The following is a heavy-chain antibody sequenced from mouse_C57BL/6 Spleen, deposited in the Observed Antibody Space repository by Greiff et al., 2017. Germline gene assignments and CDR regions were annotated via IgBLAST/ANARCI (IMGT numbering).Heavy chain of an antibody. Sequence: QVQLQQPGAELVKPGASVKLSCKASGYTFTSYWMHWVKQRPGQGLEWIGMIHPNSGSTNYNEKFKSKATLTVDKSSSTAYMQLSSLTSEDSAVYYCARVPPITTVDAMDYWGQGTSVTVSS. V-gene: IGHV1-64*01. CDR1: GYTFTSYW. CDR2: IHPNSGST. J-gene: IGHJ4*01. D-gene: IGHD1-1*01. CDR3: ARVPPITTVDAMDY.